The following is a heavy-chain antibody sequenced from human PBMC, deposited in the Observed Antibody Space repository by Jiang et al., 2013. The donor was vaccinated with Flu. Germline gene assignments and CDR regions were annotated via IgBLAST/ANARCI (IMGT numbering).Heavy chain of an antibody. CDR1: GFSISSAYY. CDR3: ARGGSFEAFDI. CDR2: LYHTGNT. J-gene: IGHJ3*02. D-gene: IGHD2-15*01. Sequence: ETLSLTCAVSGFSISSAYYWGWIRQPPGKGLEWVGTLYHTGNTYYNPSLKSRVAISADTSKNHFSLRMSSVTAADTALYYCARGGSFEAFDIWGQGTRVTVSS. V-gene: IGHV4-38-2*01.